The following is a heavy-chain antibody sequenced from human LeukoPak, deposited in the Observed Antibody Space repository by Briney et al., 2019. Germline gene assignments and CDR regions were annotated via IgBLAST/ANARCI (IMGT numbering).Heavy chain of an antibody. Sequence: GGSLRLSCTASGFTFSSLAMTWVRHAPGKGLEWVSTIRSNGDTTYNADSVKGRFTISRDNSKTTLYLELNSLRVEDTATFYCAKGQELDDGVFDSWGEGTMVTVSS. D-gene: IGHD1-1*01. J-gene: IGHJ4*02. CDR1: GFTFSSLA. CDR2: IRSNGDTT. V-gene: IGHV3-23*01. CDR3: AKGQELDDGVFDS.